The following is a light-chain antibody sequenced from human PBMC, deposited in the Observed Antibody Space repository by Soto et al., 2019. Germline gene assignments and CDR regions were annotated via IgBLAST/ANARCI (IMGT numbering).Light chain of an antibody. CDR2: DAS. J-gene: IGKJ1*01. CDR3: QQYNSYSWT. V-gene: IGKV1-5*01. Sequence: DIQMTQSPATLSASIGDRVTITCRASQSVTNWLAWYQQKPGKVPNLLIYDASSLKSGVSSRFSGSGSGTEFTLTISSLQPDDLATYYCQQYNSYSWTFGQGTKVDIK. CDR1: QSVTNW.